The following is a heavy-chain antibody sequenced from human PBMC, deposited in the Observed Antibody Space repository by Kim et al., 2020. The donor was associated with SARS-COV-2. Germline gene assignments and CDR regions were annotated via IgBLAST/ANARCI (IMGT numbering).Heavy chain of an antibody. V-gene: IGHV3-74*01. J-gene: IGHJ4*02. CDR2: INNDGITT. Sequence: GGSLRLSCAASGFTFSNFWMHWVRQAPGKGLVWVSRINNDGITTAYADSVKGRFTISRDNAKNTLYLQMNSLRAEDTAVYYCARNMAGSPGGHDYWGQGTLVTVSS. CDR1: GFTFSNFW. CDR3: ARNMAGSPGGHDY. D-gene: IGHD2-8*02.